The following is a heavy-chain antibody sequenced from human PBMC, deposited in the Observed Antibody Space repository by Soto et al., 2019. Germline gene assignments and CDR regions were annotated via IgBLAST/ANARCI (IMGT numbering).Heavy chain of an antibody. Sequence: PGGSLRLSCAASGFIFGDSCMSWIRQAPGKGLEWVAYISSTSSYTDYADSVKGRFTISRDNAKNSLYLQMNSLRAEDTAVYYCTGGQDNLAVNFDYWGQGTPVTVSS. J-gene: IGHJ4*02. CDR2: ISSTSSYT. CDR1: GFIFGDSC. D-gene: IGHD1-1*01. CDR3: TGGQDNLAVNFDY. V-gene: IGHV3-11*03.